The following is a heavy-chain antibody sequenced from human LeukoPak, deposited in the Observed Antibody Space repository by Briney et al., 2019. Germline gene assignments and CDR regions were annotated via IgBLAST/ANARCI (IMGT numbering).Heavy chain of an antibody. D-gene: IGHD3-16*01. J-gene: IGHJ6*02. V-gene: IGHV1-2*02. Sequence: ASVEVSCKASGYTFTGYYMHWVRQAPGQGLEWMGWINPNSGGTNYAQKFQGRVTMTRDTSISTAYMELSRLRSDDTAVYYCARDGAHHYGMDVWGQGTTVTVSS. CDR3: ARDGAHHYGMDV. CDR1: GYTFTGYY. CDR2: INPNSGGT.